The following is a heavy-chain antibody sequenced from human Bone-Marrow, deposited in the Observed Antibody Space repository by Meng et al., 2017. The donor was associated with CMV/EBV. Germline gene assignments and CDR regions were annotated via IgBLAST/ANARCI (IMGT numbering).Heavy chain of an antibody. CDR2: IYYSGTT. J-gene: IGHJ4*02. CDR3: ARTVAARGDFDY. Sequence: SEPLSLTCTVSGGSISSSSYYWGWIRQPPGKGLEWIGSIYYSGTTFYNPSIKSRVTISVDTSKNQFSLTLRYVTATDTAVYYCARTVAARGDFDYWGRGTLVTVSS. V-gene: IGHV4-39*01. D-gene: IGHD6-19*01. CDR1: GGSISSSSYY.